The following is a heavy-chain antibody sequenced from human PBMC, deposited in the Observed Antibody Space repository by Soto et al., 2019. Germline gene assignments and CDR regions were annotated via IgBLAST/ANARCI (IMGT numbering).Heavy chain of an antibody. D-gene: IGHD3-10*01. Sequence: SGPTLVNPPQARTLTCVFSGFSLNTGGVTVVWILQPPGKAVEWVALIYWDDGKRYSPSLNSRLTITKETSRNQVVLTTTNVDAEDTATYFCAHSPAPRVYFEHWGEGTLVTVSS. CDR3: AHSPAPRVYFEH. CDR2: IYWDDGK. J-gene: IGHJ1*01. CDR1: GFSLNTGGVT. V-gene: IGHV2-5*02.